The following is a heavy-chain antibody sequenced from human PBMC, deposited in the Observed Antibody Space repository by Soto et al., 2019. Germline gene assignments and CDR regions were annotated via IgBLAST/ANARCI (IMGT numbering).Heavy chain of an antibody. CDR3: ARGDIVVVPATNYYYYYGMDV. CDR2: IDPSDSYT. CDR1: GYSFTSYW. Sequence: GESLKISCNGSGYSFTSYWISWVRQMPGKGLEWMGRIDPSDSYTNYSPSFQGHVTISADKSISTAYLQWSSLKASDTAMYYCARGDIVVVPATNYYYYYGMDVWGQGTTVTVS. J-gene: IGHJ6*02. V-gene: IGHV5-10-1*01. D-gene: IGHD2-2*01.